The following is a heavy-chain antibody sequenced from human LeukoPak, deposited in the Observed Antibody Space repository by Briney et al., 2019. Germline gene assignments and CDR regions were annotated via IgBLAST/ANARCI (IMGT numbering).Heavy chain of an antibody. CDR3: AKDQFTIFGVVIIPPDY. V-gene: IGHV3-23*01. J-gene: IGHJ4*02. Sequence: GGSLRLSCAASGFTFSGYAMSWVRQAPGKGLEWVSAISGSGGSTYYADSVKGRFTISRDNSKNTLYLQMNSLRAEDTAVYYCAKDQFTIFGVVIIPPDYWGQGTLVTVSS. D-gene: IGHD3-3*01. CDR2: ISGSGGST. CDR1: GFTFSGYA.